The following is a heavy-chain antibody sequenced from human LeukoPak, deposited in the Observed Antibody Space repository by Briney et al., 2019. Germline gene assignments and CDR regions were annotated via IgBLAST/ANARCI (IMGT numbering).Heavy chain of an antibody. V-gene: IGHV4-39*07. Sequence: PSETLSLTCTVSGGSISSSSYYWGWIRQPPGKGLEWIGSIYYSGSTYYNPSLKSRVTISVDTSKNQFSLKLSSVTAADTAVYYCARGARPSFDYWGQGTLVTVSS. CDR3: ARGARPSFDY. J-gene: IGHJ4*02. CDR1: GGSISSSSYY. D-gene: IGHD6-6*01. CDR2: IYYSGST.